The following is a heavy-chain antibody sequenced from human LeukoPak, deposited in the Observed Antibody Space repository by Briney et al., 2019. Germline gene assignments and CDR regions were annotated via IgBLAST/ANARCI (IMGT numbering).Heavy chain of an antibody. Sequence: PGGSLRLSCAASGFPVSSNYMSWVRQAPGKGLEWVSVIYSGGSTYYADSVKGRFTISRDNSKNTLYLQMNSLRAEDTAVYYCARDPPPGSGFDYWGQGTLVTVSS. V-gene: IGHV3-53*01. CDR2: IYSGGST. CDR3: ARDPPPGSGFDY. J-gene: IGHJ4*02. CDR1: GFPVSSNY. D-gene: IGHD3-10*01.